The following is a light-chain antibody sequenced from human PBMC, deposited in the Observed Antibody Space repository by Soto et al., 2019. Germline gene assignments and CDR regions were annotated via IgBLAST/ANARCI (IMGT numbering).Light chain of an antibody. J-gene: IGLJ2*01. V-gene: IGLV3-21*04. CDR2: YDT. CDR1: NIGSES. CDR3: QVWDSSSDHVV. Sequence: SYELTQPPSVSVAPGSTARITCGGNNIGSESVHWYQQKPGQAPVVVIYYDTDRPSGSPERFSGSKSGNTATLTISRVEAGDEADYYCQVWDSSSDHVVFGGGTKLTVL.